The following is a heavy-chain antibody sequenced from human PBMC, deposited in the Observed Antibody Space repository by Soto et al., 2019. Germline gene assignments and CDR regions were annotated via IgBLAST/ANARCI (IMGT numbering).Heavy chain of an antibody. CDR2: IYYSGST. CDR3: AIAHGGPAASRHFDY. V-gene: IGHV4-30-4*01. J-gene: IGHJ4*02. Sequence: QVQLQESGPGLVKPSQTLSLTCTVSGGSINSGDFSWSWIRQPPGKGLEWSGYIYYSGSTYYNPSLKSRVTLSVDPSKNQFSLKLTSVTAADTSVYYCAIAHGGPAASRHFDYWGQGTLVTGSS. D-gene: IGHD2-2*01. CDR1: GGSINSGDFS.